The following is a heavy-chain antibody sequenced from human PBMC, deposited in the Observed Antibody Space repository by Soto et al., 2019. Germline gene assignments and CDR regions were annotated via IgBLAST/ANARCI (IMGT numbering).Heavy chain of an antibody. CDR2: ISSTTSGT. CDR3: AKDISVAGCFDS. J-gene: IGHJ4*02. Sequence: GGSLRLSCAASGFTFSSFSMNWVRQAPGKGLEWVSSISSTTSGTYCAESVKGRFTISRDNARNSLYLQMNSLRAEDTAVYYCAKDISVAGCFDSWDQGTLVTVSS. D-gene: IGHD6-19*01. CDR1: GFTFSSFS. V-gene: IGHV3-48*01.